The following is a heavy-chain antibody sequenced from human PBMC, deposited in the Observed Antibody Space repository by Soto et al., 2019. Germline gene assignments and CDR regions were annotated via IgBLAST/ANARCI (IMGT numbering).Heavy chain of an antibody. CDR1: GYKFTSSW. V-gene: IGHV5-51*07. D-gene: IGHD3-22*01. Sequence: GESVKISCRTSGYKFTSSWIAWVHQMPGKGLGWMGIIFPSDSDTRYSPSFQGQVTISADRSTSTVFLQWASLKASDTAVYFCARKDKSGYFNWFDPWGQATLVTVSS. J-gene: IGHJ5*02. CDR3: ARKDKSGYFNWFDP. CDR2: IFPSDSDT.